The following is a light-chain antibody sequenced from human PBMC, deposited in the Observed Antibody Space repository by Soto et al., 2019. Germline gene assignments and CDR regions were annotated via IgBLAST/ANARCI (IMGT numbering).Light chain of an antibody. CDR1: QSISTW. CDR3: QQSYRTPT. Sequence: DIPMTQSPSTLSASVGDRVTITCRASQSISTWLAWYQQKPGKAPKLLIYGASTLQSGVPSRFSGSGSGTDYTLTISSLQPEDFATYYCQQSYRTPTFGQGTRLEI. J-gene: IGKJ5*01. V-gene: IGKV1-39*01. CDR2: GAS.